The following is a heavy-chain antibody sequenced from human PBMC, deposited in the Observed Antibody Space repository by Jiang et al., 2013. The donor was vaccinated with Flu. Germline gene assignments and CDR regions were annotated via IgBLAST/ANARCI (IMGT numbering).Heavy chain of an antibody. CDR1: GFTFSSYS. D-gene: IGHD2-15*01. J-gene: IGHJ6*02. CDR3: ARGYCSGGSCYGYYYYGMDV. CDR2: ISSSSTFI. Sequence: VQLVESGGGLVKPGGSLRLSCAASGFTFSSYSMNWVRQAPGKGLEWVSSISSSSTFIYYADSVKGRFTTSRDNAKNSLFLQMNSLKAEDTAIYYCARGYCSGGSCYGYYYYGMDVVGPRDH. V-gene: IGHV3-21*01.